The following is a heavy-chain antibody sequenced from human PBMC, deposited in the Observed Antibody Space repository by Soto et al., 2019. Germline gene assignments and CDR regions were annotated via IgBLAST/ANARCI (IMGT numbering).Heavy chain of an antibody. Sequence: GESLKISCKGSGYSFTSYWIGWVRQMPGKGLEWMGIIYPGDSDTRYSPSFQGQVTISADKSISTAYLQWSSLKASDTAMYYCARHRFLGYCSSTSCPGEMDVWGQGTTVTVSS. V-gene: IGHV5-51*01. D-gene: IGHD2-2*01. CDR1: GYSFTSYW. CDR2: IYPGDSDT. CDR3: ARHRFLGYCSSTSCPGEMDV. J-gene: IGHJ6*02.